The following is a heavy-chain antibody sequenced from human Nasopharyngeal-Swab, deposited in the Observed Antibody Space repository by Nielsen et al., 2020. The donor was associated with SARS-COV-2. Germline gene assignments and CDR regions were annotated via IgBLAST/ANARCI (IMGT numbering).Heavy chain of an antibody. D-gene: IGHD6-19*01. CDR1: GGTFSSYA. CDR3: ARGGWKRYYYYYYMDV. J-gene: IGHJ6*03. Sequence: SVKVSCKASGGTFSSYAISWVRQAPGQGLEWMGGIIPIFGTANYAQKFQGGVTITADESTSTAYMELSSLRSEDTAVYYCARGGWKRYYYYYYMDVWGKGTTVTVSS. V-gene: IGHV1-69*13. CDR2: IIPIFGTA.